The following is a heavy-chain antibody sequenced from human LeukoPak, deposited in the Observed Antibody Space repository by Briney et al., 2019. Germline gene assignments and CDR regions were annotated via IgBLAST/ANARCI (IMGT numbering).Heavy chain of an antibody. CDR1: GGSISSSSYY. CDR2: IYYSRST. J-gene: IGHJ4*02. Sequence: SETLSLTCTVSGGSISSSSYYWGWSRQPPGKGLEGIGSIYYSRSTYYNPSRKSRVTISVDTSNNQFSLKLSSVTAADTAVYYCAKVAKYYYGPETYFFFENWGQGTLVTVSS. CDR3: AKVAKYYYGPETYFFFEN. V-gene: IGHV4-39*07. D-gene: IGHD3-10*01.